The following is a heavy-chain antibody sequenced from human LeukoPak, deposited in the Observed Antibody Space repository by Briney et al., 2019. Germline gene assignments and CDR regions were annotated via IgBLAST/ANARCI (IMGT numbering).Heavy chain of an antibody. D-gene: IGHD3-22*01. Sequence: GGSLRLSCEASGFTFDDYGMSWVRQAPGKGLEWVSGINWNGGSIGYADSVEGRFTISRDNARNSLYLQMNSLRAEDTALYHCARVGRYSDSSGYCYVFDYWGQGTLVTVSS. V-gene: IGHV3-20*01. CDR2: INWNGGSI. J-gene: IGHJ4*02. CDR3: ARVGRYSDSSGYCYVFDY. CDR1: GFTFDDYG.